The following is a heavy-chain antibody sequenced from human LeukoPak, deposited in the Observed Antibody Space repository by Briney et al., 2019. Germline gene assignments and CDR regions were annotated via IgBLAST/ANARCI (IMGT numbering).Heavy chain of an antibody. J-gene: IGHJ5*02. V-gene: IGHV3-74*01. Sequence: PGGSLRLSCAASVFILSRYWMDWVRQSPGKGLVWVSRIHSVGSSTIYADSVEGRFTLSRDNAKNTLYLQMNSLRDEDTAVYYCARDLTSSWYGAPAWGQGTLVIVSS. CDR3: ARDLTSSWYGAPA. CDR2: IHSVGSST. CDR1: VFILSRYW. D-gene: IGHD6-13*01.